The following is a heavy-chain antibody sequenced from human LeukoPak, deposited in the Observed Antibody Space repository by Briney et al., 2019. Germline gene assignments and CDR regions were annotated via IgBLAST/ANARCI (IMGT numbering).Heavy chain of an antibody. D-gene: IGHD6-13*01. CDR3: ASRSVSSSWYYFDY. V-gene: IGHV6-1*01. CDR2: TYYRSKWYN. Sequence: SQTLSLTCAISGDSVSSNSAAWNWIRQSPSRGLEWLGRTYYRSKWYNDYAVSVKSRITINPDTSKNQFSLKLSSVTAADTAVYYCASRSVSSSWYYFDYWGQGTLVTVSS. CDR1: GDSVSSNSAA. J-gene: IGHJ4*02.